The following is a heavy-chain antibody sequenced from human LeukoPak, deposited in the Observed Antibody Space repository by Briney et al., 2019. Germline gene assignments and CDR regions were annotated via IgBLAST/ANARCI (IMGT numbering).Heavy chain of an antibody. D-gene: IGHD3-10*01. CDR3: ARLLYGSGSYSRRADAFDI. CDR2: IYYSGST. CDR1: GGSIGSYY. Sequence: PSETLSLTCTVSGGSIGSYYWSWIRQPPGKGLEWIGYIYYSGSTNYNPSLKSRVTISVDTSKNQFSLKLSSVTAADTAVYYCARLLYGSGSYSRRADAFDIWGQGTMVTVSS. V-gene: IGHV4-59*08. J-gene: IGHJ3*02.